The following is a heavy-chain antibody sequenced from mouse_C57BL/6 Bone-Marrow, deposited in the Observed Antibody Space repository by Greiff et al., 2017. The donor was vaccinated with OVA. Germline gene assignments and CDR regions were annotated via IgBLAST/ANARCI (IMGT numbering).Heavy chain of an antibody. V-gene: IGHV5-9-1*02. J-gene: IGHJ4*01. D-gene: IGHD2-1*01. CDR1: GFTFSSYA. CDR3: TRLLDAMDY. Sequence: EVKLVESGAGLVKPGGSLKLSCAASGFTFSSYAMSWVRQTPEKRLEWVAYISSGGDYIYYADTVKGRFTISRDNAMNTLYLQMSSLKSEDTAMYYCTRLLDAMDYWGQGTSVTVSS. CDR2: ISSGGDYI.